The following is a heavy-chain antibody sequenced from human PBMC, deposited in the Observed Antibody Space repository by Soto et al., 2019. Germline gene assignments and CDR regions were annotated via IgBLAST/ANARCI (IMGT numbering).Heavy chain of an antibody. J-gene: IGHJ3*02. CDR2: IYYSGSP. CDR1: GASNSNYC. V-gene: IGHV4-59*01. Sequence: PSETLSLTCTVSGASNSNYCWSWIRQPPGKGLEWIGNIYYSGSPIYNPSLKSRVTISVDTSKNQFSLKLSSVTAADTAVYYCARGDYGDYDDAFDIWGQGTMVTVSS. CDR3: ARGDYGDYDDAFDI. D-gene: IGHD4-17*01.